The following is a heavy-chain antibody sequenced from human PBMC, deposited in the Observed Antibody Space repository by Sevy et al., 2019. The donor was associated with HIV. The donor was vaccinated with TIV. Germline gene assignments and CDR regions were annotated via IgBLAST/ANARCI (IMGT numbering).Heavy chain of an antibody. Sequence: GGSLRLSCAASGFTFSSYDMHWVRQATGKGLEWVSAIGTAGDTYYPGSVKGRFTISRENAKNSLYLQMNSLRVGDTAVYYCVRAYSSGWYDYWGQGTLVTVSS. J-gene: IGHJ4*02. CDR1: GFTFSSYD. CDR3: VRAYSSGWYDY. CDR2: IGTAGDT. D-gene: IGHD6-19*01. V-gene: IGHV3-13*01.